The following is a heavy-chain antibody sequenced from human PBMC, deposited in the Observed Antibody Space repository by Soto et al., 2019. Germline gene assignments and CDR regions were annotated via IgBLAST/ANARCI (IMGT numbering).Heavy chain of an antibody. CDR3: AKVAAGYYSYYMDV. CDR2: ISWNSGSI. Sequence: GGSLRLSCAASGFTFDDYAMHWVRQAPGKGLEWVSGISWNSGSIGYADSVKGRFTISRDNAKNSLYLQMNSLRAEDTALYYCAKVAAGYYSYYMDVWGKGTTVTVSS. J-gene: IGHJ6*03. V-gene: IGHV3-9*01. CDR1: GFTFDDYA. D-gene: IGHD6-13*01.